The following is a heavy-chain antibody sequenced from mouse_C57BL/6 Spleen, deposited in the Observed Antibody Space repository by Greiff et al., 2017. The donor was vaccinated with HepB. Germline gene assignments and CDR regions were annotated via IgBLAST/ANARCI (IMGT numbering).Heavy chain of an antibody. CDR2: ISNLAYSI. J-gene: IGHJ4*01. CDR3: ARHPSDGYYVMDY. CDR1: GFTFSDYG. V-gene: IGHV5-15*01. Sequence: EVMLVESGGGLVQPGGSLKLSCAASGFTFSDYGMAWVRQAPRKGPEWVAFISNLAYSIYYADTVTGRFTISRENAKNTLYLEMSSLRSEDTAMYYCARHPSDGYYVMDYWGQGTSVTVSS. D-gene: IGHD2-3*01.